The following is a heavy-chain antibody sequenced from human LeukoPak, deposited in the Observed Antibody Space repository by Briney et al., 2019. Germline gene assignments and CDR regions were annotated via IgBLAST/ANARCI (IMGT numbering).Heavy chain of an antibody. Sequence: PSETLSLTCTVSGGSLSSSRYYWGWIRQPPGKGLEGIGTIFYSGSTYYNPSLKSRVTISVDTSKNHFSLNLSSVTAADTALYYCASHAPSDLPIVVVTSDCYFDLWGRGTLVTVSS. CDR1: GGSLSSSRYY. CDR2: IFYSGST. CDR3: ASHAPSDLPIVVVTSDCYFDL. D-gene: IGHD2-21*02. V-gene: IGHV4-39*02. J-gene: IGHJ2*01.